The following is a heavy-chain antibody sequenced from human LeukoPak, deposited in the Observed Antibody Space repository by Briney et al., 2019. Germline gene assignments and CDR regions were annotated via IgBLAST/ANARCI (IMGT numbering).Heavy chain of an antibody. Sequence: ASVKVSCKASGYTFTSYDINWVRQATGQGLEWMGRMNPNSGNTGYAQKFQGRVTMTRNTSMSTAYMELSSLRSEDTAVYYCAGRIAVAGDRVGAFDIWGQGTMVTVSS. J-gene: IGHJ3*02. D-gene: IGHD6-19*01. CDR2: MNPNSGNT. V-gene: IGHV1-8*01. CDR3: AGRIAVAGDRVGAFDI. CDR1: GYTFTSYD.